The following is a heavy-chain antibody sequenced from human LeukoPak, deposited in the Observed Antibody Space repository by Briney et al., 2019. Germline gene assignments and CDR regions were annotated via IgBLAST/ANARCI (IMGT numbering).Heavy chain of an antibody. V-gene: IGHV3-30*03. Sequence: PGRSLRLSCAASGFTFSSCGMHWVRQAPGKGLEWVAVISYDGGNKYHVDSVRGRFTISRGNAKNTLYLQMNSLRAEDTAVYYCAREYYYDSSGYTFDPWGQGTLVTVSS. CDR1: GFTFSSCG. D-gene: IGHD3-22*01. CDR3: AREYYYDSSGYTFDP. J-gene: IGHJ5*02. CDR2: ISYDGGNK.